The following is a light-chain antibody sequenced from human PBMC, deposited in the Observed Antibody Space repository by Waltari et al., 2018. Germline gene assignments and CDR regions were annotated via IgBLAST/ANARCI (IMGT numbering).Light chain of an antibody. Sequence: DIQMTQSPSILSASVGNRGTITCQASQSISNWLAWYQQKPGKAPKLLIFKTSSLESGVPSRFSGRGSGTDFTLTISSLQPEDYATYYCQQYYSYPRTFGQGTKVEIK. CDR1: QSISNW. CDR3: QQYYSYPRT. J-gene: IGKJ1*01. CDR2: KTS. V-gene: IGKV1-5*03.